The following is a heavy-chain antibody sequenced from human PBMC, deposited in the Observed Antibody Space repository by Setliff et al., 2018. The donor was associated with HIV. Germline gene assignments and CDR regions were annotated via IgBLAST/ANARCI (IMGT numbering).Heavy chain of an antibody. J-gene: IGHJ6*03. Sequence: GSLRLSCSASGFTFSSYAMHWVRQAPGKGLEYVSAISSSGGSTYYADSVKGRFTISRDNSKNTLYLQMSSLRAEDTAVYYCVKARVDGDYYYYYMDVWGKGTTVTVSS. D-gene: IGHD4-17*01. CDR3: VKARVDGDYYYYYMDV. CDR2: ISSSGGST. CDR1: GFTFSSYA. V-gene: IGHV3-64D*09.